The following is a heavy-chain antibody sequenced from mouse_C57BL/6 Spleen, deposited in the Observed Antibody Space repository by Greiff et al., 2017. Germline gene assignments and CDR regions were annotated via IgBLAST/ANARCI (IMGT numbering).Heavy chain of an antibody. J-gene: IGHJ4*01. V-gene: IGHV1-5*01. CDR1: GYTFTSYW. CDR3: TRGGITTGYYYAMDY. Sequence: EVQLQQSGTVLARPGASVKMSCKTSGYTFTSYWMHWVKQRPGQGLEWIGAIYPGNSDTSYNQKFKGKAKLTAVTSASTAYMELSSLTNEDSAVYYCTRGGITTGYYYAMDYWGQGTSVTVSS. CDR2: IYPGNSDT. D-gene: IGHD2-4*01.